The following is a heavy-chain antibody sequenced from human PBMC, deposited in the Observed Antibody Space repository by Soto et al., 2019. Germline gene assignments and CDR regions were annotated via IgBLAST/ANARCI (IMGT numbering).Heavy chain of an antibody. J-gene: IGHJ4*02. CDR2: VSASGLNT. V-gene: IGHV3-23*01. CDR3: AKEGGLSGSYYISSSYYFDY. CDR1: GFTFSSYW. Sequence: GGSLRLSCAASGFTFSSYWMSWVRQAPGKGLEWVSGVSASGLNTDYADPVKGRFYISRDNSKNTVSLHMNSLRAEDTSVYYCAKEGGLSGSYYISSSYYFDYWGQGTLVTVSS. D-gene: IGHD1-26*01.